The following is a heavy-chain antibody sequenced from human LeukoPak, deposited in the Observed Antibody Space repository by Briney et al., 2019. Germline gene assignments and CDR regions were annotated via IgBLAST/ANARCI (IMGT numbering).Heavy chain of an antibody. CDR2: INHSGST. V-gene: IGHV4-34*01. D-gene: IGHD3-3*01. J-gene: IGHJ3*02. CDR3: ARRRELRFLEWLKDAFDI. Sequence: PSETLSLTCTVSGGSISSYYWSWIRQPPGKGLEWIGEINHSGSTNYNPSLKSRVTISVDTSKNQFSLKLSSVTAADTAVYYCARRRELRFLEWLKDAFDIWGQGTMVTVSS. CDR1: GGSISSYY.